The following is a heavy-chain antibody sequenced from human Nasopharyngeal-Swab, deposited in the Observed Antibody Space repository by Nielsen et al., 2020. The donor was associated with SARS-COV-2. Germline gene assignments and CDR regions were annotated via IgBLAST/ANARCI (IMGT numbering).Heavy chain of an antibody. D-gene: IGHD4-17*01. CDR3: AKDKSVTTSYYGMDV. CDR2: ISYDGSNK. CDR1: GFTFSSYA. J-gene: IGHJ6*02. V-gene: IGHV3-30-3*01. Sequence: GGSLRLSCAASGFTFSSYAMHWVRQAPGKGLEWVAVISYDGSNKYYADSVKGRFTISRDNSKNTLYLQMSSLRAEDTAVYYCAKDKSVTTSYYGMDVWGQGTTVTVSS.